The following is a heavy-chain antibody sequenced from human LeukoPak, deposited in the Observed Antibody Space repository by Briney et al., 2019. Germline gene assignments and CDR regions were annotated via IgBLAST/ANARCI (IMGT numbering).Heavy chain of an antibody. D-gene: IGHD3-16*01. V-gene: IGHV3-23*01. J-gene: IGHJ4*02. CDR2: ISGSGGST. CDR3: ARDLATRQRTGLYDS. CDR1: GFTFSSYG. Sequence: GGSLGLSCAASGFTFSSYGMSWVRQAPGKGLEWVSAISGSGGSTYYADSVKGRFTISRDNSRNTLYLQMKSLRAEDTAVYYCARDLATRQRTGLYDSWGQGTLVTVSS.